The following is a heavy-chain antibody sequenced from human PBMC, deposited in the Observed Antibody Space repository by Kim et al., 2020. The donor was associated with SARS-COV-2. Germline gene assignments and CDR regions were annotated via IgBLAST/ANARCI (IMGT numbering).Heavy chain of an antibody. CDR2: INPNSGGT. CDR3: ARVPIVGPTGDFDY. J-gene: IGHJ4*02. Sequence: ASVKVSCKASGYTFTGYYMHWVRQAPGQGLEWMGRINPNSGGTNYAQKFQGRVTRTRDTSISTAYMELSSLRSDDTAMYYCARVPIVGPTGDFDYWGQGTLVTVSS. D-gene: IGHD1-26*01. V-gene: IGHV1-2*06. CDR1: GYTFTGYY.